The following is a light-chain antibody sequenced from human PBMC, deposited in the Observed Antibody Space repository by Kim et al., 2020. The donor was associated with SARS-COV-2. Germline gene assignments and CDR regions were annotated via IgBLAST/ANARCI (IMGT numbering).Light chain of an antibody. CDR3: QQRSNWPFT. Sequence: SSPAESAPLSFMASQSVSTYFPCYQPTPGQAPSLLIYDASNRATCIPARFSGSGSGTDFTLTISSLEPEDFAVYYCQQRSNWPFTFGGGTKVDI. J-gene: IGKJ4*01. CDR1: QSVSTY. CDR2: DAS. V-gene: IGKV3-11*01.